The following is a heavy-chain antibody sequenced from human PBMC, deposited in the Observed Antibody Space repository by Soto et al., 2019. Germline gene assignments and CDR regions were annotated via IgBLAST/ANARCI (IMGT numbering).Heavy chain of an antibody. D-gene: IGHD4-17*01. Sequence: SLRLSCAASGFTFSSYWMSWVLQAPGKGLEWVANIKQDGSEKYYVDSVKGRFTISRDNAKNSLYLQMNSLRAEDTAVYYCARDRSVRDYGDLDYWGQGTLVTVYS. CDR1: GFTFSSYW. V-gene: IGHV3-7*03. CDR2: IKQDGSEK. J-gene: IGHJ4*02. CDR3: ARDRSVRDYGDLDY.